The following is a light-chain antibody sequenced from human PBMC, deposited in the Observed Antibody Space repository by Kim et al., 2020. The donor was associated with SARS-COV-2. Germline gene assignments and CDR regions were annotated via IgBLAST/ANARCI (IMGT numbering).Light chain of an antibody. Sequence: LSWSHGERATLACRASQSVRNGYLAWYQQEPGQAPRLLIYDASSRATGIPDRFSGSGSGTDFTLTISRLEPEDFAVYYCTGSPITFGQGTRLEIK. CDR2: DAS. V-gene: IGKV3-20*01. CDR3: TGSPIT. CDR1: QSVRNGY. J-gene: IGKJ5*01.